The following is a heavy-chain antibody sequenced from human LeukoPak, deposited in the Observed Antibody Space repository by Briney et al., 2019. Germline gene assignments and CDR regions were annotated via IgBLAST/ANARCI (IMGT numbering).Heavy chain of an antibody. CDR2: IYYSGST. V-gene: IGHV4-59*01. CDR3: ARQGGRASPFDY. J-gene: IGHJ4*02. CDR1: GGSINNYY. D-gene: IGHD1-26*01. Sequence: SETLSLTCTVSGGSINNYYWSWIRQPPGKGLEWIGYIYYSGSTNYNPSLKSRVTISVDTSKNQFSLKLSSVTAADTAVYYCARQGGRASPFDYWGQGTLGTVSS.